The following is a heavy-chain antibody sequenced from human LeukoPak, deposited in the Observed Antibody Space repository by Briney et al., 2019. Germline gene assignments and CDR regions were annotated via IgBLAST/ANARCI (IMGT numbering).Heavy chain of an antibody. CDR3: ARDGVQMYEVYDY. CDR1: GFRFSDYY. Sequence: GGSLRLSCAASGFRFSDYYMAWIRQAPGKGLEWVSYISTSGNIIHYADPVKGRFTISRDDAKNSLFLQMSSLRAEDTAVYYCARDGVQMYEVYDYWGQGTLVTVSS. D-gene: IGHD1-14*01. J-gene: IGHJ4*02. CDR2: ISTSGNII. V-gene: IGHV3-11*04.